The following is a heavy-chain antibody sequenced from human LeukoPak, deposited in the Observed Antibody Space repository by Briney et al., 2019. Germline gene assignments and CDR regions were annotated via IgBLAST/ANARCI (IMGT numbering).Heavy chain of an antibody. CDR3: ARGNPPAYYYGSGSFPSFDY. J-gene: IGHJ4*02. CDR2: MNHSGST. Sequence: SETLSLTCAVYGGSFSGYYWSWVRQPPGKGREGSGEMNHSGSTNYNPSLRSRVTISVDTSKNKCPLTLSCVPAADTAVYYCARGNPPAYYYGSGSFPSFDYWGQGTLVTVSS. CDR1: GGSFSGYY. D-gene: IGHD3-10*01. V-gene: IGHV4-34*01.